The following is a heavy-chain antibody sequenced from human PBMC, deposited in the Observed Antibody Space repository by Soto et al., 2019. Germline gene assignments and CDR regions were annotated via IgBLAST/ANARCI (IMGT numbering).Heavy chain of an antibody. Sequence: QVQLQESGPGLVKPSQTLSLTCTVSGGSISSGDYYWSWIRQPPGKGLEWIGYIYYSGSTYYNPSLKSLVTISVDPSKHQFPLELSSVTAADTAVYYCARVGGFGATTIDYWGQGTLVTVSS. CDR1: GGSISSGDYY. V-gene: IGHV4-30-4*01. CDR3: ARVGGFGATTIDY. J-gene: IGHJ4*02. D-gene: IGHD3-10*01. CDR2: IYYSGST.